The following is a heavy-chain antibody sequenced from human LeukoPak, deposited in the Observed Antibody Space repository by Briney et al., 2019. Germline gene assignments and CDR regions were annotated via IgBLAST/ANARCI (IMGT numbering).Heavy chain of an antibody. V-gene: IGHV3-23*01. Sequence: GGSLRLSCAASGFTFRNYAMSWVRQAPGKGLEWVSVISNSGGSTYYADSVKGRFTISRDNYKNTLYLQMNSLRAEDTAVYYCARDGYFKYAFDLWGQGTMVTVS. CDR3: ARDGYFKYAFDL. CDR2: ISNSGGST. J-gene: IGHJ3*01. CDR1: GFTFRNYA. D-gene: IGHD3-9*01.